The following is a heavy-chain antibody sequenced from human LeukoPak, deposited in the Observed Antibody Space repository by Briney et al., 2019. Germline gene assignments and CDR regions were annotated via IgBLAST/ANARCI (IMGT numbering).Heavy chain of an antibody. CDR2: IYYSGST. CDR1: GGSLCSGDYY. CDR3: ARVGNMEFDY. J-gene: IGHJ4*02. Sequence: SETLSLTCTVSGGSLCSGDYYWSWIRQPPGKGGEWIGYIYYSGSTYYNPSLQSRVTISVDTSKTQCSLKVSSVTAADTAVYYCARVGNMEFDYWGEGTLVTVSS. D-gene: IGHD2/OR15-2a*01. V-gene: IGHV4-30-4*01.